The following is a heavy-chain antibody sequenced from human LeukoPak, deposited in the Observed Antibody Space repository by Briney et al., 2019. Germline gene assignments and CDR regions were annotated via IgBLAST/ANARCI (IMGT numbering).Heavy chain of an antibody. Sequence: GGSLRLSCAASGFIFSSYSMNWVRQAPGKGLEWVSSISSSSSDIYYADSVKGRFTIYRDNAKNSLYLQMNSLRAEDTAVYYCARDHGFEFDYWGQGTLVTVSS. V-gene: IGHV3-21*01. J-gene: IGHJ4*02. D-gene: IGHD3-3*01. CDR1: GFIFSSYS. CDR2: ISSSSSDI. CDR3: ARDHGFEFDY.